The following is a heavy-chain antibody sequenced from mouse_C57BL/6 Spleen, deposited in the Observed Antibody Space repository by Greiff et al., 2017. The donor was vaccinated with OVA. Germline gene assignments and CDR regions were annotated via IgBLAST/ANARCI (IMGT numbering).Heavy chain of an antibody. J-gene: IGHJ3*01. CDR2: IDPEDGET. D-gene: IGHD2-4*01. CDR3: ARSLYDYEGAY. Sequence: VQLQQSGAELVKPGASVKLSCTASGFNIKDYYMHWVKQRTEQGLEWIGRIDPEDGETKYAPQFQGKATLTADTSSNTAYLQLSSLASEDTAVYYCARSLYDYEGAYWGQGTLVTVSA. CDR1: GFNIKDYY. V-gene: IGHV14-2*01.